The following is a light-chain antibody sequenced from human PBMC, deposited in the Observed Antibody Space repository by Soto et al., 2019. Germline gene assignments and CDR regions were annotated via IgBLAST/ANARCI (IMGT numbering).Light chain of an antibody. CDR2: WAS. CDR3: QQYYSTPPT. CDR1: QSVLYNSHNKNF. J-gene: IGKJ1*01. Sequence: DIVMTQSPDSLAVSLGERATINCKSSQSVLYNSHNKNFLAWYQQKPGQPPKLLIYWASTRESGVPDRFSGSGSGTDFTLTISSLQAEDVAVYYCQQYYSTPPTFGQGTKVEIK. V-gene: IGKV4-1*01.